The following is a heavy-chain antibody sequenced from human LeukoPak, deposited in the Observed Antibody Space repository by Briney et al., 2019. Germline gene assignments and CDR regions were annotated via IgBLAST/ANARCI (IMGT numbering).Heavy chain of an antibody. CDR2: INPNRGGT. D-gene: IGHD1-14*01. J-gene: IGHJ6*03. CDR1: GYTFTGYY. V-gene: IGHV1-2*02. Sequence: ASVKVSCKASGYTFTGYYMHWVRQAPGQGLEWMGWINPNRGGTNYAQKFQGRVTMTRDTSISTAYMELSRLRSDDTAVYYCARVTEAYYMDVWGKGTTVTVSS. CDR3: ARVTEAYYMDV.